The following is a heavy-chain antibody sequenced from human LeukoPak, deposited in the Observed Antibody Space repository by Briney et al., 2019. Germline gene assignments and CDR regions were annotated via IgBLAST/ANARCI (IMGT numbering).Heavy chain of an antibody. D-gene: IGHD5-24*01. CDR2: ISGSSSYI. CDR1: GFTFSGYD. Sequence: GGSLRLSCAASGFTFSGYDMNWVRQAPGKGLEWVSSISGSSSYIYYADSMKGRFTISRDNGKNSLYLQMNSLRAEDTAVYYCARDKEMATSYFDYWGQGTLVTVSS. V-gene: IGHV3-21*01. J-gene: IGHJ4*02. CDR3: ARDKEMATSYFDY.